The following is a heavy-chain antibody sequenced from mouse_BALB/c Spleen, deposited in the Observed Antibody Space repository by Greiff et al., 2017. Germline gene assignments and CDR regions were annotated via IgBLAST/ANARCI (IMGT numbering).Heavy chain of an antibody. CDR1: GYTFSSYW. J-gene: IGHJ4*01. CDR2: ILPGSGST. CDR3: ARQGYYYGSSYVGSAMDY. D-gene: IGHD1-1*01. Sequence: QVQLQQSGAELMKPGASVKISCKATGYTFSSYWIEWVKQRPGHGLEWIGEILPGSGSTNYNEKFKGKATFTADTSSNTAYMQLSSLTSEDSAVYYCARQGYYYGSSYVGSAMDYWGQGTSVTVSS. V-gene: IGHV1-9*01.